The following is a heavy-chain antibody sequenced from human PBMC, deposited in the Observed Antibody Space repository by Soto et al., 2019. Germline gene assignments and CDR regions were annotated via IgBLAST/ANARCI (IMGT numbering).Heavy chain of an antibody. D-gene: IGHD3-3*01. CDR3: ARMTADTIFGVVIPPDYYYGMDV. V-gene: IGHV1-69*13. CDR2: IIPIFGTA. CDR1: GGTFSSYA. J-gene: IGHJ6*02. Sequence: SVKVSCKASGGTFSSYAISWVRQAPGQGLEWMGGIIPIFGTANYAQKFQGRVTITADESTITAYMELSSLGSEDTAVYYCARMTADTIFGVVIPPDYYYGMDVWGQGTTVTVSS.